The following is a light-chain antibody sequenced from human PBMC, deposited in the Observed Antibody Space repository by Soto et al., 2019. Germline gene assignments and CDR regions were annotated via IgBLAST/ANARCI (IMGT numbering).Light chain of an antibody. CDR1: QGIRND. Sequence: AIQMTQSPSSLSASVGDRVTITCGASQGIRNDLDWFQQKPGKAPKRLIYAASNLQSGVPARFSGSGSGTDFTLTISSLQPEDFATYYCLQKYFYPFTFGPGTKVDIK. CDR2: AAS. V-gene: IGKV1-6*01. CDR3: LQKYFYPFT. J-gene: IGKJ3*01.